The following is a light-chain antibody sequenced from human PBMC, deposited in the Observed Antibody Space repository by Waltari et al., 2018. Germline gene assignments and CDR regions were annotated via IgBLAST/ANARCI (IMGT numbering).Light chain of an antibody. V-gene: IGLV3-19*01. CDR1: TLTTSY. CDR3: SSRNGRANEVV. CDR2: GKD. J-gene: IGLJ3*02. Sequence: SSELTQDPAVSVALGQTIRFTCQGDTLTTSYASLYQVKPGQAPVLVMYGKDKRPSGIPDRISGYSSGTTSTLTITGAQAEDEADYYCSSRNGRANEVVFAGGTKVTVL.